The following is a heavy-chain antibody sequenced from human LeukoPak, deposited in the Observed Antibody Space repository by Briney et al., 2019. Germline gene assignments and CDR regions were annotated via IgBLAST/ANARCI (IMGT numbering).Heavy chain of an antibody. CDR3: ARENIVVVPAASFSYNWFDP. CDR1: GGSISSGSYY. J-gene: IGHJ5*02. D-gene: IGHD2-2*01. V-gene: IGHV4-61*02. Sequence: PSETLSLTCTVSGGSISSGSYYWSWIRQPAGKGLEWIGRIYTSGSTNYNPSLKSRVTISVDTSKNQFSLKLSSVTAADTAVYYCARENIVVVPAASFSYNWFDPWGQGTLVTVSS. CDR2: IYTSGST.